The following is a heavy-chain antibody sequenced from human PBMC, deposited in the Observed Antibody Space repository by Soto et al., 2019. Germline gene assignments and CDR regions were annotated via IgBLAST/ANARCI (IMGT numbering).Heavy chain of an antibody. CDR2: IKSKTDGGTT. J-gene: IGHJ6*02. CDR1: GFTFSNAW. Sequence: GGSLRLSCAASGFTFSNAWMSWVRQAPGKGLEWVGRIKSKTDGGTTDYAAPVKVRFTISRDDSKNTLYLQMNSLKTEDTAVYYCTTNYDLWSGYGYYYYGMDVWGQGTTVTVSS. D-gene: IGHD3-3*01. CDR3: TTNYDLWSGYGYYYYGMDV. V-gene: IGHV3-15*01.